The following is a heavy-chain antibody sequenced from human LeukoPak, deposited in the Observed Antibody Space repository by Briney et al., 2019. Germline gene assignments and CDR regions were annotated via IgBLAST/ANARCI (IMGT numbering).Heavy chain of an antibody. Sequence: GGSLRLSCAASGFTFSSYAMHWVRQAPGKGLEWVAVISYDGSNKYYADSVKGRFTISRDNSKNTLYLQMNSLRAEDTAVYYCAREGAHYDILTGYFFPLDYWGQGTLVTVSS. CDR3: AREGAHYDILTGYFFPLDY. CDR2: ISYDGSNK. V-gene: IGHV3-30-3*01. J-gene: IGHJ4*02. CDR1: GFTFSSYA. D-gene: IGHD3-9*01.